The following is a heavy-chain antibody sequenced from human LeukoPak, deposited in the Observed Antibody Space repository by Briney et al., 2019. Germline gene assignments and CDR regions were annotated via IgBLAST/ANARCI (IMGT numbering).Heavy chain of an antibody. CDR1: GFTFSSYG. J-gene: IGHJ3*02. Sequence: GGSLRLSCAASGFTFSSYGMHWVRQAPGKGLEWVAFIRYDGSNKYYADSVKGRFTISRDNSKNTLYLQMNSLRAEDTAVYYCAKDRSYDFTVDAFNIWGQGTMVTVSS. CDR3: AKDRSYDFTVDAFNI. V-gene: IGHV3-30*02. CDR2: IRYDGSNK. D-gene: IGHD3-3*01.